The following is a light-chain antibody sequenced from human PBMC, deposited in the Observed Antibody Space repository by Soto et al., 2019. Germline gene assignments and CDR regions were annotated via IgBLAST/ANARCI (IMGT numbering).Light chain of an antibody. J-gene: IGKJ5*01. CDR1: QSISSNY. V-gene: IGKV3-20*01. CDR2: DAS. CDR3: QQDGSSSPTS. Sequence: IVLTQSPGTLSLSLGEGATLSCRASQSISSNYLAWYQQRPGQAPRLLIYDASRRATGIPDRFSGGGSGTDFTLTISRLEPEDFAVYYCQQDGSSSPTSFGQGTRLEIE.